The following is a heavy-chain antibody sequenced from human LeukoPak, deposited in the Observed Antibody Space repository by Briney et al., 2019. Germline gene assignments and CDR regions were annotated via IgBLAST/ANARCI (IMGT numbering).Heavy chain of an antibody. CDR2: ISRSGDTI. J-gene: IGHJ4*02. V-gene: IGHV3-48*03. D-gene: IGHD3-10*01. Sequence: PGGSLRLSCAPSGFTFSRYEMNWVRQAPGKGLEWVSYISRSGDTIYFADSVKGRFTISRDNAKNSLYLQMSSLRAEDTAVYYCARDYASDYWGQGTLVTVSS. CDR1: GFTFSRYE. CDR3: ARDYASDY.